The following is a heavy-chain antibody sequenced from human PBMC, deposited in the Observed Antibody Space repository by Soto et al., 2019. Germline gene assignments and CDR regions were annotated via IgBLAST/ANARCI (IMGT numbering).Heavy chain of an antibody. J-gene: IGHJ5*02. V-gene: IGHV4-34*01. Sequence: ASETLSLTCAVYGGFLSESYWTWIRQPPGKGLEWIGEINHVGGTNYNPSLKSRVTVSVDTSQNQFSLRLISVTAADTAMYFCVRIRYQLPSSVLWLDPWGQGTPVTVSS. CDR2: INHVGGT. CDR1: GGFLSESY. D-gene: IGHD3-16*01. CDR3: VRIRYQLPSSVLWLDP.